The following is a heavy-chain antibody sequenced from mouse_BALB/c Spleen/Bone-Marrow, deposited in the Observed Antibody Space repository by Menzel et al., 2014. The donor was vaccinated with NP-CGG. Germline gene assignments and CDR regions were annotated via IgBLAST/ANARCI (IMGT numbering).Heavy chain of an antibody. CDR1: GFNFKDTY. D-gene: IGHD1-1*01. CDR3: ANYYCGSARFAY. V-gene: IGHV14-3*02. Sequence: VQLKQSGAEFVKPGASVKLSCIASGFNFKDTYMHWVKQRPEQGLEWIGRIDSAYGNTKYDPKFQGKGTITVDRTSNSAYLQLSSLTSEDTAVCYCANYYCGSARFAYWGQGTLVTVSA. J-gene: IGHJ3*01. CDR2: IDSAYGNT.